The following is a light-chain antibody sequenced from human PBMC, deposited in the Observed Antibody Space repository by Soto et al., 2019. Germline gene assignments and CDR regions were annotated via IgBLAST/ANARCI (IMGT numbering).Light chain of an antibody. CDR2: NAF. V-gene: IGKV3-20*01. CDR3: QQYGSSPRT. J-gene: IGKJ4*01. CDR1: QSVSSSY. Sequence: EIVLTQSPGTLSLSPGERATLSCRASQSVSSSYLAWYQQKPGQALRLLIYNAFNRATGIPARFSGSGSGTDFTLTISRLEPEDFAVYYCQQYGSSPRTFGGGTKVEIK.